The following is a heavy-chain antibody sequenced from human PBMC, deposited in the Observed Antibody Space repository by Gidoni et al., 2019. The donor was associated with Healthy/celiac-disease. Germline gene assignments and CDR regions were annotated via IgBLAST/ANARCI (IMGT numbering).Heavy chain of an antibody. CDR1: GGSISSYY. D-gene: IGHD2-15*01. Sequence: QVQLQESGPGLVKPSETLSLTCTASGGSISSYYWSWIRQPAGKGLEWIGRIYTSGSTNYNPSLKSRVTMSVDTSKNQFSLKLSSVTAADTAVYYCAGGYCSGGSCYSGFQHWGQGTLVTVSS. J-gene: IGHJ1*01. V-gene: IGHV4-4*07. CDR2: IYTSGST. CDR3: AGGYCSGGSCYSGFQH.